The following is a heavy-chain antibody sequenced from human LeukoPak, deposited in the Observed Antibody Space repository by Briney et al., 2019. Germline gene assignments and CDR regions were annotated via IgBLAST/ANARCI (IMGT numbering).Heavy chain of an antibody. CDR2: IGGSDGRT. CDR1: GFTFSSYA. D-gene: IGHD5-12*01. J-gene: IGHJ4*02. Sequence: PGGSLRLSCAASGFTFSSYAMSWVRQAPGKGLEWVSVIGGSDGRTYYADSVKGRFTISRDNSKNTLYMQMNSPRAEDTAVYYCAKQGYTTSWLYFDYWGQGTLVTVSS. CDR3: AKQGYTTSWLYFDY. V-gene: IGHV3-23*01.